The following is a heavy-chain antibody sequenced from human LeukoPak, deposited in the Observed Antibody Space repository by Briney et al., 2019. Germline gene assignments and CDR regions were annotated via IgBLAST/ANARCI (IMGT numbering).Heavy chain of an antibody. CDR3: ARHSSYGYYYYGMDV. V-gene: IGHV4-34*01. D-gene: IGHD5-18*01. Sequence: SETLSLTCAVYGGSFSGCYWSWIRQPPGKGLEWIGEINHSGSTNYNPSLKSRVTISVDTSKNQFSLKLSFVTAADTAVYYCARHSSYGYYYYGMDVWGKGTTVTVSS. CDR2: INHSGST. CDR1: GGSFSGCY. J-gene: IGHJ6*04.